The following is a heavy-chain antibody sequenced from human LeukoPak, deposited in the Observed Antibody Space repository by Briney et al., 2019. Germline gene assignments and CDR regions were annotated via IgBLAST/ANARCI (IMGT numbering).Heavy chain of an antibody. D-gene: IGHD5-24*01. CDR3: ARGRDGYNYPMDV. J-gene: IGHJ6*04. Sequence: PSETLSLTCTVCGGSMSSYYWSWIRQPPGKGLEGIGYIYTSGSTNYNPSLKSRVTISVDTSKNQFSLKLSSVTAADTAVYYCARGRDGYNYPMDVSCKGTTVTVSS. CDR1: GGSMSSYY. V-gene: IGHV4-4*09. CDR2: IYTSGST.